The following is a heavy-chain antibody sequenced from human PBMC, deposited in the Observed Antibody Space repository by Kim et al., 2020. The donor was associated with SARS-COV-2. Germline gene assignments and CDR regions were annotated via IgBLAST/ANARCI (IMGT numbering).Heavy chain of an antibody. J-gene: IGHJ4*02. V-gene: IGHV3-53*01. CDR3: ARWNNWNGWGY. CDR1: GLNVSSKD. CDR2: IYNAYSADRI. Sequence: GGSLRLSCVVSGLNVSSKDMTWVRQAPGKGLEWVSVIYNAYSADRIHYAVSVKSRFTTSRDNSKNTLYLPMNSLRGEDTDGHYCARWNNWNGWGYWGQVT. D-gene: IGHD1-1*01.